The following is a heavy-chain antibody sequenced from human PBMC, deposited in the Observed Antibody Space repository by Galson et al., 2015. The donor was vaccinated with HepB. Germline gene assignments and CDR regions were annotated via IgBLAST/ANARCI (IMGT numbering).Heavy chain of an antibody. D-gene: IGHD3-10*01. Sequence: SLRLSCAGSGFIFSSYWMHWVRQAPGKGLVWVSRINSDGSDTSYADSVKGRFTISRDNAKNSLYLQMNNLRVEDTALYYCARDRPLGSYDYWGQGTLVTVSA. CDR3: ARDRPLGSYDY. J-gene: IGHJ4*02. V-gene: IGHV3-74*01. CDR2: INSDGSDT. CDR1: GFIFSSYW.